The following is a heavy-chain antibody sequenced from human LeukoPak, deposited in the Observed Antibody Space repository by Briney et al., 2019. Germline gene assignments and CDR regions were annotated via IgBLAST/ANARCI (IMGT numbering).Heavy chain of an antibody. V-gene: IGHV3-30*19. CDR2: ISYDGSNK. Sequence: GGSLRLSCVASGFAFSSYGIHWVRQAPGKGLEWVAVISYDGSNKYYADSVKGRFTISRDNSKNTLYLQMNSLRAEDTAVYYCASHDEDNDYWGQGTLATVSS. CDR3: ASHDEDNDY. J-gene: IGHJ4*02. CDR1: GFAFSSYG.